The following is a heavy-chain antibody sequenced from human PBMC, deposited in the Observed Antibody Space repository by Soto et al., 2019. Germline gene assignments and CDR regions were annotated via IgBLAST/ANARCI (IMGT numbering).Heavy chain of an antibody. D-gene: IGHD6-13*01. J-gene: IGHJ6*02. CDR3: ARMYSTYYGMDV. Sequence: QPPGKGLEWIGEIYHSGSTNYNPSLKSRVTISVDKSKNQFSLKLSSVTAADTAVYYCARMYSTYYGMDVWGQGTSVSVSS. V-gene: IGHV4-4*02. CDR2: IYHSGST.